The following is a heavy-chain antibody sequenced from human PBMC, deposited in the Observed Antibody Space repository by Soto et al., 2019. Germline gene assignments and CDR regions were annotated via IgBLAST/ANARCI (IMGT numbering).Heavy chain of an antibody. Sequence: EVQLLESGGDLVQPGRSLRLSCAASGFTFSGYAMSWVRQAPGKGLEWVSVIHGGGNSAYYADYVKGRFTISRDNSKTTLYLQMSSLRGEDTAVYYCAKNWGRVTTSWHFDYWGQGTLVTVSS. CDR1: GFTFSGYA. D-gene: IGHD4-17*01. CDR3: AKNWGRVTTSWHFDY. V-gene: IGHV3-23*01. CDR2: IHGGGNSA. J-gene: IGHJ4*02.